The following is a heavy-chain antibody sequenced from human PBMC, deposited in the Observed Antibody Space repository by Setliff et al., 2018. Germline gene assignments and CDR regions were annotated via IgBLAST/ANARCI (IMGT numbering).Heavy chain of an antibody. CDR2: IVVGSGNT. V-gene: IGHV1-58*01. J-gene: IGHJ3*02. D-gene: IGHD5-18*01. CDR3: AADGRSEKRGYSYNNGDAFDI. CDR1: GFTFSNSA. Sequence: SVKVSCKASGFTFSNSAVQWARQARGQRLEWIGWIVVGSGNTNYAQKFQERVTITRDMSTSTAYMELSSLRSEDTAVYYCAADGRSEKRGYSYNNGDAFDIWGQGTMVTVSS.